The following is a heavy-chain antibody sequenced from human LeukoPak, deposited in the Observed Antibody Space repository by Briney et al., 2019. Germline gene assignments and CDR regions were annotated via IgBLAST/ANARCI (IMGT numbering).Heavy chain of an antibody. J-gene: IGHJ6*03. Sequence: SETLSLTCGVSGGSISSSNWWSWVRQPPGTGLEWSGEIYQSGSTNYNPSLESRVTISVDKSKNQFSLKLSSVTAADTAVYYCARGYDSSGYLYYYYYMDVWGKGTTVTVSS. CDR1: GGSISSSNW. CDR2: IYQSGST. CDR3: ARGYDSSGYLYYYYYMDV. D-gene: IGHD3-22*01. V-gene: IGHV4-4*02.